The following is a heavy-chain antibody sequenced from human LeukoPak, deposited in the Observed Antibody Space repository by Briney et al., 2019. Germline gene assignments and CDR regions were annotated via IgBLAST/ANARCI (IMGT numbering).Heavy chain of an antibody. CDR3: ARDVTGTTSDY. CDR2: IYTSGST. D-gene: IGHD1-7*01. V-gene: IGHV4-61*02. Sequence: SQTLSLTCTVSGGSISSGSYYWSWIRQPAGKGLEWIGRIYTSGSTNYNPSLKSRVTISVDTSKNQFSLRLSSVTAADTAVYYCARDVTGTTSDYWGQGTLVTVSS. CDR1: GGSISSGSYY. J-gene: IGHJ4*02.